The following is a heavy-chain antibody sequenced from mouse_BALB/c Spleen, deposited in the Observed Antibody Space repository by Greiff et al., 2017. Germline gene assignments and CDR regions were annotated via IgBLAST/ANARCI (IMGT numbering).Heavy chain of an antibody. Sequence: EVQLVESGPELVKPGASVKISCKASGYTFTDYNMHWVKQSHGKSLEWIGYINPYNDGTKYNEKFKGKATLTSDKSSSTAYMELSSLTSEDSAVYYCASGLRDGYFDVWGAGTTVTVSS. V-gene: IGHV1S29*02. J-gene: IGHJ1*01. CDR2: INPYNDGT. D-gene: IGHD3-3*01. CDR3: ASGLRDGYFDV. CDR1: GYTFTDYN.